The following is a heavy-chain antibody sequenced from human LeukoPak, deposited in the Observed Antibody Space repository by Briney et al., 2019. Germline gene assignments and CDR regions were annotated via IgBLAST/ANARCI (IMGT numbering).Heavy chain of an antibody. V-gene: IGHV3-7*01. Sequence: PGGSLRLSCAASGFTFSSFWMSWLRQAPGKGLEWVANINQDGSEKYYVDSVKGRFTISRDNAKNSMYLQMNSLRAEDTAVYYCARDHKWLALWGQGTLVTVSS. CDR2: INQDGSEK. D-gene: IGHD6-19*01. CDR1: GFTFSSFW. J-gene: IGHJ4*02. CDR3: ARDHKWLAL.